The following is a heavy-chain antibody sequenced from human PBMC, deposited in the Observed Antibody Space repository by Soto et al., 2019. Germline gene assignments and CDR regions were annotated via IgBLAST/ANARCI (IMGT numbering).Heavy chain of an antibody. D-gene: IGHD2-21*01. CDR3: ASDPPATAALLWDY. J-gene: IGHJ4*02. CDR1: GSTFTHYV. V-gene: IGHV1-18*04. Sequence: APVKVSCKASGSTFTHYVISWVRQAPGPGLEWMGWISAYNGNTYYTQKVQGRVTMTPDTSKNTAYMDLRSLRTDDTSVYYCASDPPATAALLWDYWGQGTLVTDS. CDR2: ISAYNGNT.